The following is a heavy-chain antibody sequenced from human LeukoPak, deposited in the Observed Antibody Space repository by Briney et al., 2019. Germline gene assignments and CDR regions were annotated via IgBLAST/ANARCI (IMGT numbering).Heavy chain of an antibody. CDR3: ARDRSYYFDY. CDR1: GFTFSSYT. CDR2: ISTSSSYI. J-gene: IGHJ4*02. V-gene: IGHV3-21*01. Sequence: GGSLRLSCAASGFTFSSYTMNWVRQAPGKGLEWVSSISTSSSYIYYADSVKGRFTIPRDNAKKSLYLQMNSLRAEDTAVYYCARDRSYYFDYWGQGTLVTVSS.